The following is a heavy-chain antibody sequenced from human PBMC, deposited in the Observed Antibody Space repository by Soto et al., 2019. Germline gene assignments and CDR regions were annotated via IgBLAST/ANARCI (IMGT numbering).Heavy chain of an antibody. J-gene: IGHJ4*02. CDR3: ARSPDDSGYDYVYFDY. D-gene: IGHD5-12*01. CDR2: ISYDGSNK. Sequence: PGGSLRLSCAASGFTFSSYAMHWVRQAPGKGLEWVAVISYDGSNKYYADSVKGRFTISRDNSKNTLYLQMNSLRAEDTAVYYCARSPDDSGYDYVYFDYWGQGTLVTVSS. V-gene: IGHV3-30-3*01. CDR1: GFTFSSYA.